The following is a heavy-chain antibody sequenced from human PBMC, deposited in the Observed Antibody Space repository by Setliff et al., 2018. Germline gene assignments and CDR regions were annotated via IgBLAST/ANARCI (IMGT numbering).Heavy chain of an antibody. Sequence: ASVKVSCKASGYTFTNYGITWVRQAPGRGLEWMGWINNYSFKTTYAQKFLDRATITTDTSATTAYMELGSLRSDDTAVYYCARINFYVSSGYYYAPELWGQGTLVTV. J-gene: IGHJ4*02. CDR1: GYTFTNYG. CDR2: INNYSFKT. CDR3: ARINFYVSSGYYYAPEL. D-gene: IGHD3-22*01. V-gene: IGHV1-18*01.